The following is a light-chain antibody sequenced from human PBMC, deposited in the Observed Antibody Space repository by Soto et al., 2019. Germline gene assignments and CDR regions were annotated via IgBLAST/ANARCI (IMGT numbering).Light chain of an antibody. CDR2: NAS. Sequence: DIQMTQAPFTLSESVGDRVTITCLASQSISSCLAWYQQKPGKAPKLLIYNASTLKSGVPSRFSGSGSGTEFTLTISSLQPDDFATYYCQHYNSYSEAFGQGTKVDIK. V-gene: IGKV1-5*03. J-gene: IGKJ1*01. CDR3: QHYNSYSEA. CDR1: QSISSC.